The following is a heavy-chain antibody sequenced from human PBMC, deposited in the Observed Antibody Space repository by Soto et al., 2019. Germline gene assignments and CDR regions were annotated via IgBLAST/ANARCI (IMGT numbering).Heavy chain of an antibody. V-gene: IGHV3-23*01. CDR3: AKVLFSGSYRPFDAFDI. CDR1: GFTFSIYA. D-gene: IGHD1-26*01. J-gene: IGHJ3*02. CDR2: ISGSGGST. Sequence: GGSLRLSCAASGFTFSIYAMSWVRHAPGKGLEWVSAISGSGGSTYYADSVKGRFTISRDNSKNTLYLQMNSLRAEDTAVYYCAKVLFSGSYRPFDAFDIWGQGTMVTVSS.